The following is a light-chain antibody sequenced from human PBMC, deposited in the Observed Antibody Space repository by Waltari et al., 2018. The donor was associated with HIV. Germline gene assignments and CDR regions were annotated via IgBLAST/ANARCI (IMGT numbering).Light chain of an antibody. CDR2: DVN. J-gene: IGLJ3*02. CDR3: CSYADDYTWV. CDR1: SSDVGDYNY. V-gene: IGLV2-11*01. Sequence: QSALTQPRSVSGSPGQSVTISCTGTSSDVGDYNYVSWYQQHPGKAPKLMIFDVNKRPSGVPDRVSGSKSGNMASLTISGLQAEDEADYYCCSYADDYTWVFGGGTKLTVL.